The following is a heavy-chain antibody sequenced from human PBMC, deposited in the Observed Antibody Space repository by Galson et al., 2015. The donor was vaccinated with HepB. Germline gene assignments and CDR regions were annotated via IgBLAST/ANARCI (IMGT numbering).Heavy chain of an antibody. V-gene: IGHV3-23*01. CDR3: AKADKSSWYDNWFDP. CDR2: ISGSGGST. D-gene: IGHD6-13*01. J-gene: IGHJ5*02. Sequence: SLRLSCAASGFTFSSYAMSWVRQAPGKGLEWVSAISGSGGSTDYADSVKGRFTVSRENSKNTLYLQMNSLRAEDTAVYCCAKADKSSWYDNWFDPWGQGTLVTVSS. CDR1: GFTFSSYA.